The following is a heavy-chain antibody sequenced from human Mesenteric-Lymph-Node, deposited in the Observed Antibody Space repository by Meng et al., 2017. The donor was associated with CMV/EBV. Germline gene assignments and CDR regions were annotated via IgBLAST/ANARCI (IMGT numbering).Heavy chain of an antibody. Sequence: ASVKVSCKASGGTFSSYAISWVRQAPGQGLEWMGWINPNSGGTNYAQKFQGRVTMTRDTSISTAYMELSRLRSDDTAVYYCARGAIGFDYWGQGTLVTVSS. D-gene: IGHD2-21*01. J-gene: IGHJ4*02. CDR1: GGTFSSYA. CDR2: INPNSGGT. CDR3: ARGAIGFDY. V-gene: IGHV1-2*02.